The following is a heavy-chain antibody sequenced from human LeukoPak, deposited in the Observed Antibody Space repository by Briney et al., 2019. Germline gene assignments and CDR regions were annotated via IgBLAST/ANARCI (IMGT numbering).Heavy chain of an antibody. V-gene: IGHV4-59*01. D-gene: IGHD6-6*01. Sequence: SETLSLTCTVSGGSISSYYWSWIRQPPGKGLEWIGYIYYSGSTNYNPSLKSRVTISVDTSKNQFSLKLSSVTAADTAVYYCARTGGRQLADFDYWGQGTLVTVSS. J-gene: IGHJ4*02. CDR1: GGSISSYY. CDR2: IYYSGST. CDR3: ARTGGRQLADFDY.